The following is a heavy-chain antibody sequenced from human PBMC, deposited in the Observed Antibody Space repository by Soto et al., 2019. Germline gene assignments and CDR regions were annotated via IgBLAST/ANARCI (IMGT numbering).Heavy chain of an antibody. CDR3: AKDEGYCTNGVRSSGSY. D-gene: IGHD2-8*01. V-gene: IGHV3-30*18. CDR1: GFTFSSYG. Sequence: PGGSLRLSCAASGFTFSSYGMHWVRQAPGKGLEWVAVISYDGSNKYYADSVKGRFTISRDNSKNTLYLQMNSLRAEDTAVYYCAKDEGYCTNGVRSSGSYWGQGTLVTVSS. CDR2: ISYDGSNK. J-gene: IGHJ4*02.